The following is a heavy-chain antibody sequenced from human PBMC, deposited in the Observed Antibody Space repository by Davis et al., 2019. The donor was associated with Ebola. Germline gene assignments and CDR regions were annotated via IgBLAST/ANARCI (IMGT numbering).Heavy chain of an antibody. Sequence: PGGSLRLSCAASGFTFSSYGMHWVRQAPGKGLEWVSSISSSSSYIYYADSVKGRFTISRDNAKNSLYLQMNSLRAEDTAVYYCARVMVTTLYYYYYGMDVWGQGTTVTVSS. CDR1: GFTFSSYG. V-gene: IGHV3-21*01. J-gene: IGHJ6*02. CDR2: ISSSSSYI. CDR3: ARVMVTTLYYYYYGMDV. D-gene: IGHD2-21*02.